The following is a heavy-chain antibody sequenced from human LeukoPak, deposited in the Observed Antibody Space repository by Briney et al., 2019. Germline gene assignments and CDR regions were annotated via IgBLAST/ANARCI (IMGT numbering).Heavy chain of an antibody. CDR2: IYIRGST. Sequence: SETLSLTCTVSGGSISSYFLTWIRQPPGKGLESIGYIYIRGSTNYNPSLKSRVTISVDTSKTQFSLKLSSVTAADTAVYYCAGVYSSSSDSTSGYFDYWGQGTLVTVSS. J-gene: IGHJ4*02. V-gene: IGHV4-4*09. CDR3: AGVYSSSSDSTSGYFDY. D-gene: IGHD6-6*01. CDR1: GGSISSYF.